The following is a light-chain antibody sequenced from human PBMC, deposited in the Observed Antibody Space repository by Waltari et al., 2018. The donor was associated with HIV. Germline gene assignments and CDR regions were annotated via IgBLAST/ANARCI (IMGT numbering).Light chain of an antibody. CDR2: RTS. CDR3: LLCDGGAQLYV. CDR1: TGSVISAYY. Sequence: QTVVTQDPSLTVSPGGIVTLPCASNTGSVISAYYPNWFQQKPGQAPRALIYRTSNRPAGTPARFSGSILGGKAALTLSGVQSEDEADYYCLLCDGGAQLYVFGTGTKVTVL. J-gene: IGLJ1*01. V-gene: IGLV7-43*01.